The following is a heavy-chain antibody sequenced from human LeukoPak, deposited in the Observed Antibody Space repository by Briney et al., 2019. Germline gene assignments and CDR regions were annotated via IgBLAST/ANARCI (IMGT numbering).Heavy chain of an antibody. D-gene: IGHD3-22*01. CDR3: ASLDYYDSISGAFDI. Sequence: PSETLSLTCAVYGGSFSGYYWSWIRQPPGKGLEWIGEINHSGSTNYNPFLKSRVTISVDTSKNQFSLKLSSVTAADTAVYYCASLDYYDSISGAFDIWGQGTMVTVSS. CDR1: GGSFSGYY. V-gene: IGHV4-34*01. J-gene: IGHJ3*02. CDR2: INHSGST.